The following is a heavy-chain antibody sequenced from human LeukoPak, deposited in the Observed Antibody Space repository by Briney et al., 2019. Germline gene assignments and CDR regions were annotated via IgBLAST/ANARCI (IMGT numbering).Heavy chain of an antibody. CDR1: GLIVSSNY. V-gene: IGHV3-23*01. CDR2: ISGSGGRT. CDR3: AKDLYYYDTSGGMDV. J-gene: IGHJ6*02. Sequence: PGGSLGLSCAASGLIVSSNYMTWVRQAPGKGLEWVSAISGSGGRTYYGDSVKGRFTIYRDNSKNTLYLQMNSLGAEDTAVYYCAKDLYYYDTSGGMDVWGQGTTVTVSS. D-gene: IGHD3-22*01.